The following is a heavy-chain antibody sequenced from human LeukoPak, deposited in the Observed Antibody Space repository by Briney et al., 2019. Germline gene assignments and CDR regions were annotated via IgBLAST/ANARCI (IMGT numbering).Heavy chain of an antibody. Sequence: PSETLSLTCGVSGYSITSGYYWAWIRQPPGKGLEWIGNIYQSGSTYYNPSFKSRVTISVDTSKNQFSLKLSSVTAADMAVYYCARRYSNYFFDYWGQGTLVTVSS. CDR2: IYQSGST. CDR3: ARRYSNYFFDY. V-gene: IGHV4-38-2*01. J-gene: IGHJ4*02. CDR1: GYSITSGYY. D-gene: IGHD4-11*01.